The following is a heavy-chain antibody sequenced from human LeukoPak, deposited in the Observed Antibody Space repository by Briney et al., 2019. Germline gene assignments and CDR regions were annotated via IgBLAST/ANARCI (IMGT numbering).Heavy chain of an antibody. J-gene: IGHJ6*03. V-gene: IGHV4-38-2*02. Sequence: SETLSLTCTVSGYSISSGYYWGWIRQPPGKGLESIGSIYHSGSTYYNPSLKSRVTISVDTSKNQFSLKLSSVTAADTAVYYCARVRRGSYYSYYYMDVWGKGTTVTVSS. CDR1: GYSISSGYY. CDR2: IYHSGST. D-gene: IGHD1-26*01. CDR3: ARVRRGSYYSYYYMDV.